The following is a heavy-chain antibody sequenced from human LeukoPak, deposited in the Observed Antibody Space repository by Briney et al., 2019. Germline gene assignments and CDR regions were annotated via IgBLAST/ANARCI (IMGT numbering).Heavy chain of an antibody. V-gene: IGHV4-34*01. J-gene: IGHJ4*02. D-gene: IGHD3-22*01. CDR1: GGSFSGYY. CDR2: INHSGST. CDR3: ARGLDYYDSSGSFDY. Sequence: PSETLSLTCAVYGGSFSGYYWSWIRQPPGKGLEWIGEINHSGSTNYNPSLKSRVTMSVDTSKNQFSLKLSSVTAADTAVYYCARGLDYYDSSGSFDYWGQGTLVTVSS.